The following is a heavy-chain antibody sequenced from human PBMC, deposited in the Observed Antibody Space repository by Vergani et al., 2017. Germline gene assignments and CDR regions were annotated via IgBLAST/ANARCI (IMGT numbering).Heavy chain of an antibody. CDR2: INHSGST. CDR1: GGSFSGYY. CDR3: ARAKVVVSYYGXGSYYQLPKYYFDY. D-gene: IGHD3-10*01. Sequence: QVQLQQWGAGLLKPSETLSLTCAVYGGSFSGYYWSWIRQPPGKGLEWIGEINHSGSTNYNPSLKSRVTISVDTSKNQFSLKLSSVTAADTAVYYCARAKVVVSYYGXGSYYQLPKYYFDYWGQGTLVTVSS. V-gene: IGHV4-34*01. J-gene: IGHJ4*02.